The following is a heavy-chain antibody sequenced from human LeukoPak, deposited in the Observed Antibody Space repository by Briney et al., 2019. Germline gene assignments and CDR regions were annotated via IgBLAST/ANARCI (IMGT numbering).Heavy chain of an antibody. Sequence: PSETLSLTCTVSGGSISSGSYYWSWIRQPPGKGLEWIGEINHSGSTNYNPSLKSRVTISVDTSKNQFSLKLSSVTAADTAVYYCARGRSIAAAGRRVRFDYWGQGTLVTVSS. V-gene: IGHV4-39*07. CDR2: INHSGST. CDR1: GGSISSGSYY. D-gene: IGHD6-13*01. J-gene: IGHJ4*02. CDR3: ARGRSIAAAGRRVRFDY.